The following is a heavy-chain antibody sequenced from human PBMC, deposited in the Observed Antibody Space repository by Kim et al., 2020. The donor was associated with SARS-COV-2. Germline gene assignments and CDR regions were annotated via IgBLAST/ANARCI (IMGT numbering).Heavy chain of an antibody. Sequence: GESLKISCKGSGYSFTSYWIGWVRQMPGKGLEWMGIIYPGDSDTRYSPSFQGQVTISADKSISTAYLQWSSLKASDTAMYYCAREFDSSGWYSSPGYWGQGTLVTVSS. CDR1: GYSFTSYW. CDR3: AREFDSSGWYSSPGY. CDR2: IYPGDSDT. V-gene: IGHV5-51*01. D-gene: IGHD6-19*01. J-gene: IGHJ4*02.